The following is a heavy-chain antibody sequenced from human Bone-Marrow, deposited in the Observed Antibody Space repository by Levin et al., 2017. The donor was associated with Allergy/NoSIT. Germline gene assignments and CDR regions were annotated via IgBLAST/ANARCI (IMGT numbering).Heavy chain of an antibody. CDR1: GILFSSYD. D-gene: IGHD3-22*01. J-gene: IGHJ6*02. Sequence: GVSLKISCAASGILFSSYDMNWVRQAPGKGLEWVSSISAGGNYIYYADSVKGRFTISRDNAKNSLFLQMNSLRAEDTAVYYCASWAMYHYDRSAFDYFYYAMDVWGQGTTVTVSS. CDR3: ASWAMYHYDRSAFDYFYYAMDV. CDR2: ISAGGNYI. V-gene: IGHV3-21*01.